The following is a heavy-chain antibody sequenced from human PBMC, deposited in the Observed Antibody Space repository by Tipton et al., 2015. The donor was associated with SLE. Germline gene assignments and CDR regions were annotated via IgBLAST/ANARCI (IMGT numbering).Heavy chain of an antibody. D-gene: IGHD3-3*01. CDR2: INHTGGT. CDR3: VRDFGRDFWSGYFD. V-gene: IGHV4-61*08. J-gene: IGHJ4*02. Sequence: TLSLTCTVSGDSISSGGYYWSWIRQTPGEGLEWIGEINHTGGTNYNPYLESRVTMSVDTSKNQFSLKLSSVTAADTAMYYCVRDFGRDFWSGYFDWGQGTLVTVSS. CDR1: GDSISSGGYY.